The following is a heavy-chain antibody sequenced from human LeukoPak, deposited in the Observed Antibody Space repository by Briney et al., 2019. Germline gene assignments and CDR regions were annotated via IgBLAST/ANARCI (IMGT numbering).Heavy chain of an antibody. D-gene: IGHD2-21*02. CDR3: ARGPYCGGDCYQYYFDY. CDR2: ISSGGRYI. V-gene: IGHV3-21*01. Sequence: GGSLRLSCAASGFTFSSHSMNWVRQAPGKGLEWVASISSGGRYINYADSVSGRFTISRDNAKNSLYLQMNSLGAEDTAVYYCARGPYCGGDCYQYYFDYWGQGTLVIVSS. J-gene: IGHJ4*02. CDR1: GFTFSSHS.